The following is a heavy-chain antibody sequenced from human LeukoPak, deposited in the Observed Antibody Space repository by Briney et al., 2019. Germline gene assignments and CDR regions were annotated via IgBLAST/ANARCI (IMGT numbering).Heavy chain of an antibody. CDR3: ARDPLYCSGGSCYGP. Sequence: SQTLSLTCTVSGGSISSYYWSWIRQPAGKGLEWIGRIYTSGSTSYNPSLKSRVTMSVDTSKNQFSLKLSSVTAADTAVYYCARDPLYCSGGSCYGPWGQGTLVTVSS. V-gene: IGHV4-4*07. D-gene: IGHD2-15*01. CDR1: GGSISSYY. J-gene: IGHJ5*02. CDR2: IYTSGST.